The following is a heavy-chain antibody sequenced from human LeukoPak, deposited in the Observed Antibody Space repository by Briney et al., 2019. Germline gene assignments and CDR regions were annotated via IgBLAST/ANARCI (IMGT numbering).Heavy chain of an antibody. D-gene: IGHD3-3*01. V-gene: IGHV3-23*01. CDR3: AKDGSTYYDFWSGTQPFDY. CDR2: ISGSGGST. Sequence: PGGSLRLSCAASGFTFSSYAMSWVRQAPGKGLEWVSAISGSGGSTYYADSVKGRFTISRDNSKNTLYLQMNSLRAEDTAVYYCAKDGSTYYDFWSGTQPFDYWGQGTLVTVS. CDR1: GFTFSSYA. J-gene: IGHJ4*02.